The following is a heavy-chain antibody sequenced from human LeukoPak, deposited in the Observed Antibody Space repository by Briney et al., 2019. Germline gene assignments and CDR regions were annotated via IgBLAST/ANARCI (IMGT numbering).Heavy chain of an antibody. CDR2: IYYSGST. Sequence: MPSETLSLTCTVSGGSSTSHDWSWIRQPPGKGLEWIGYIYYSGSTNCNPSLKSRVTISVDTSKNQISLRLSSVTAADTAVYYCARGRRKNVLVVVADAFDIWGQGTMVTVSS. CDR1: GGSSTSHD. D-gene: IGHD2-15*01. V-gene: IGHV4-59*11. J-gene: IGHJ3*02. CDR3: ARGRRKNVLVVVADAFDI.